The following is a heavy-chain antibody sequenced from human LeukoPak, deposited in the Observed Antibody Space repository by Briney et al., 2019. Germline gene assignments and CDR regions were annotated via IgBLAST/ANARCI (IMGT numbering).Heavy chain of an antibody. J-gene: IGHJ6*02. V-gene: IGHV1-18*01. Sequence: ASVKVSCKASGYTFTNYGISWIRQAPGQGLEWMGWISVYNGNANYPQKLQGRVTMTTDTSTSTSYMELRSLRSDDTAVYYCARSSAEVLNYYYYAMHVWAQGTTVTVSS. CDR2: ISVYNGNA. D-gene: IGHD6-6*01. CDR3: ARSSAEVLNYYYYAMHV. CDR1: GYTFTNYG.